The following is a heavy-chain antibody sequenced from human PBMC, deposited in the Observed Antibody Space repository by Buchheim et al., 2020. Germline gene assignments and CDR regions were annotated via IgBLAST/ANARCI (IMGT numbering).Heavy chain of an antibody. CDR2: LSGSGGST. J-gene: IGHJ4*02. D-gene: IGHD6-19*01. CDR1: GFTFSSYA. CDR3: AKAALKIAVAGTLFDY. V-gene: IGHV3-23*01. Sequence: EVQLLESGGGLVQPGGSLRLSCAASGFTFSSYAMSWVRQAPGKGLEWFSALSGSGGSTYYADSVKVRFTISRDNSQNTLYLQMNSLRAEDTAVYYCAKAALKIAVAGTLFDYWGQGTL.